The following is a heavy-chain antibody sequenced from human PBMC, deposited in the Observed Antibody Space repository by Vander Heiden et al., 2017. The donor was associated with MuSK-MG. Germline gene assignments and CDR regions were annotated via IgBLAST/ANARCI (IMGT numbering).Heavy chain of an antibody. CDR2: VRSKADGGTT. CDR3: TTPFLRGDFDY. CDR1: GFTFTKAW. V-gene: IGHV3-15*01. D-gene: IGHD3-3*02. Sequence: EVQLVESGGGLVKPGESLRLSCAASGFTFTKAWMSWVRQAPGKGLEWVGRVRSKADGGTTDYAAPVKGRFIISRDDSRNMLYLQMNSLKVDDTAVYYCTTPFLRGDFDYWGQGTLVTVSS. J-gene: IGHJ4*02.